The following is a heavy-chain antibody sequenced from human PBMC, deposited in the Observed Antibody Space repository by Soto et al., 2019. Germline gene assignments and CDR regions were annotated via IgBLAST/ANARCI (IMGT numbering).Heavy chain of an antibody. CDR2: ISGGGGTT. J-gene: IGHJ6*02. CDR3: ARGPRAPPPHDYGMDV. Sequence: GGSLRLSCAASGFTFRSHVMNWVRQAPGKGLEWVAAISGGGGTTYYGDSVEGRFTMSRDNSKNTLYLQMNSLRADDTAVYYCARGPRAPPPHDYGMDVWGQGTTVTVSS. CDR1: GFTFRSHV. V-gene: IGHV3-23*01.